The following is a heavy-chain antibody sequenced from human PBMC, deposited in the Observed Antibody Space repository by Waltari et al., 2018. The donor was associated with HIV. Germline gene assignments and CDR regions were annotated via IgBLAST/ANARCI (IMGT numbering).Heavy chain of an antibody. J-gene: IGHJ5*02. D-gene: IGHD6-19*01. CDR1: GFSLSTSGVG. CDR2: IYGNDIK. Sequence: QITLKESGPTLVKPTQTLTLTCTFSGFSLSTSGVGVGWPRQPPGKALEWVALIYGNDIKRYSASLKPRLTITKATSKNPVVLTRTSVDPVDTATYYCAHRRLARAVAGTLYNWFDPWGQGILVTVSS. CDR3: AHRRLARAVAGTLYNWFDP. V-gene: IGHV2-5*01.